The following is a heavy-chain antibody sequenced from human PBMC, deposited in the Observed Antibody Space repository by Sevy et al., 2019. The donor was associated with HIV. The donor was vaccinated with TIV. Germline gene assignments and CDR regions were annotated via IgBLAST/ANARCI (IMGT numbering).Heavy chain of an antibody. D-gene: IGHD6-19*01. CDR2: INPNSGGT. Sequence: ASVKVSCKASGYTFTGYYMHWVRQAPGQGLEWMGWINPNSGGTNYAQKFQGRVTMTRDTSISTAYMELSRLRSDDTAVYYCARVGWSGALAFDIWGQGTMVTVSS. J-gene: IGHJ3*02. V-gene: IGHV1-2*02. CDR1: GYTFTGYY. CDR3: ARVGWSGALAFDI.